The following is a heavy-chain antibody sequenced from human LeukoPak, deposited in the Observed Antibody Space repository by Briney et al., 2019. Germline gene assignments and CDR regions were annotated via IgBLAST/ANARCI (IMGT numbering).Heavy chain of an antibody. Sequence: GASVKVSCKASGYTFTGYYMHWVRQAPGQGLEWMGWIHPNSGGTNYAQKFQGRVTMTRDTSISTAYMELSRLRSDDTAVYYCARGGLREATVTTYPLEGWFDPWGQGTLVTVSS. CDR2: IHPNSGGT. CDR1: GYTFTGYY. D-gene: IGHD4-17*01. CDR3: ARGGLREATVTTYPLEGWFDP. V-gene: IGHV1-2*02. J-gene: IGHJ5*02.